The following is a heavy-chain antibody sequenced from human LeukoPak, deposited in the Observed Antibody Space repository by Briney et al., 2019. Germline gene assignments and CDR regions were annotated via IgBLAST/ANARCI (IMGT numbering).Heavy chain of an antibody. CDR1: GGSFSGYY. V-gene: IGHV4-34*01. CDR2: INHSGST. Sequence: PSETLSLTCAVYGGSFSGYYWSWIRQPPGKGLEWIGEINHSGSTNYNPSLKSRVTISVDTSKNQFSLKLSSVTAADTAVYYCATRREATVVKARRANWFDPWGQGTLVTVSS. D-gene: IGHD4-23*01. CDR3: ATRREATVVKARRANWFDP. J-gene: IGHJ5*02.